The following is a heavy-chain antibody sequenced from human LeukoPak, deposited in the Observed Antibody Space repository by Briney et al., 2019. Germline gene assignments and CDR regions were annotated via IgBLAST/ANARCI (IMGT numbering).Heavy chain of an antibody. Sequence: GGSLRLSCAASGFTFSNYWMHWVRQGPGKGLVWVSRISPDGSSTTYADSVKGRFIISRDNAQNTVYLQMSSLRLEDTAVYYCAREYSSSSGRAFDYWGQGTLVT. D-gene: IGHD6-6*01. CDR1: GFTFSNYW. J-gene: IGHJ4*02. CDR2: ISPDGSST. V-gene: IGHV3-74*01. CDR3: AREYSSSSGRAFDY.